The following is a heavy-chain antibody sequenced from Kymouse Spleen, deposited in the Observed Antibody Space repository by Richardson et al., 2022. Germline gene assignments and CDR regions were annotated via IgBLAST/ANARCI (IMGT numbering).Heavy chain of an antibody. CDR1: GGSISSSSYY. CDR2: IYYSGST. D-gene: IGHD1-26*01. J-gene: IGHJ5*02. Sequence: QLQLQESGPGLVKPSETLSLTCTVSGGSISSSSYYWGWIRQPPGKGLEWIGSIYYSGSTYYNPSLKSRVTISVDTSKNQFSLKLSSVTAADTAVYYCARRKGYSGSQGWFDPWGQGTLVTVSS. V-gene: IGHV4-39*01. CDR3: ARRKGYSGSQGWFDP.